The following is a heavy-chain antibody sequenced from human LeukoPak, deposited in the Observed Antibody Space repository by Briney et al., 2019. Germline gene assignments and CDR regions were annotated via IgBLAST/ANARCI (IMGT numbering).Heavy chain of an antibody. D-gene: IGHD5-24*01. Sequence: GESLKISCKGSGYTFTSYWIGWVRQMPGKGLEWMGIIYPGDSDTRYSPSFQGQVTISADKSISTTYLQWSSLKASDTAIYFCARQGSSAGYNDYWGQGTLVTVSS. CDR3: ARQGSSAGYNDY. J-gene: IGHJ4*02. CDR2: IYPGDSDT. V-gene: IGHV5-51*01. CDR1: GYTFTSYW.